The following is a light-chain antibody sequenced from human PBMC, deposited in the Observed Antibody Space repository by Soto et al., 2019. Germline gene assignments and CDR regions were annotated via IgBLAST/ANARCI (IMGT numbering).Light chain of an antibody. CDR2: DDD. V-gene: IGLV6-57*01. J-gene: IGLJ2*01. CDR1: SGSIASNY. Sequence: NFMLAQPHSVSESPGKTVTISCTRSSGSIASNYVQWYQQRPGSSPTTVIYDDDQRPSGVPDRFSGSIDRSSNSASLTISGLKTEDEADYYCQSYDSSNVVFGGGTKVTVL. CDR3: QSYDSSNVV.